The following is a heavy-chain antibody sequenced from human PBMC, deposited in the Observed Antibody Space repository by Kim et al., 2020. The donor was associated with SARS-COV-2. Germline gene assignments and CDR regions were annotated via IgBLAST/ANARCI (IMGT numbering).Heavy chain of an antibody. Sequence: GESLKISCKGSGSTFSTNWIGWVRQMPGKCLEWVGIIYPGDSDTRYSPSFRGQVTIPADRSITTVYLQWSSLKASDTAIYYCASPRFYGSGSYTDFWGQGTLVTVSS. CDR2: IYPGDSDT. CDR1: GSTFSTNW. V-gene: IGHV5-51*01. J-gene: IGHJ4*02. CDR3: ASPRFYGSGSYTDF. D-gene: IGHD3-10*01.